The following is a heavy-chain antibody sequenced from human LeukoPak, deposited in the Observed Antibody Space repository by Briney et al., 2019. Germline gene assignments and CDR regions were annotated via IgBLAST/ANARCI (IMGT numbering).Heavy chain of an antibody. CDR3: ASYSSGYPNLDY. Sequence: EASVKVSCKASGGTFSSYAISWVRQAPGQGLEWMGGIIPIFGTANYAQKFQGRVTITADESTSTAYMELSSLRSEDTAVYYCASYSSGYPNLDYWGQGTLVTVSS. CDR1: GGTFSSYA. V-gene: IGHV1-69*13. CDR2: IIPIFGTA. J-gene: IGHJ4*02. D-gene: IGHD3-22*01.